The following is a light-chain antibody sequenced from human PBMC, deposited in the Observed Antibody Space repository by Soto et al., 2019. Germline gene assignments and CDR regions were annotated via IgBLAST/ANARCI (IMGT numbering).Light chain of an antibody. CDR3: QQYLDWPLT. V-gene: IGKV3-15*01. CDR1: QSLATN. Sequence: EIVMTQSPVTLSVSPGERVTLSCRASQSLATNLAWYQQKPGQTPRLVIYGISARASGIPGRVSGSGFGTQFPLTIRSLQPEDSAVYYCQQYLDWPLTFGGGTKVEI. CDR2: GIS. J-gene: IGKJ4*01.